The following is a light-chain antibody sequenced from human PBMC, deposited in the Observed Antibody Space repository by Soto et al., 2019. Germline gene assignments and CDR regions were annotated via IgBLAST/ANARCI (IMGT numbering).Light chain of an antibody. CDR1: QSVSSSY. V-gene: IGKV3-20*01. J-gene: IGKJ4*01. CDR2: GAS. CDR3: QQYGSSSPLT. Sequence: EIVLTQSPGTLSLSPGERATLSCRASQSVSSSYLAWYQQKPGQAPRLLIYGASSRATGIPDRFSGSGSGTDFPRTISRLEPEDFVVYYCQQYGSSSPLTFGGGTKVEIK.